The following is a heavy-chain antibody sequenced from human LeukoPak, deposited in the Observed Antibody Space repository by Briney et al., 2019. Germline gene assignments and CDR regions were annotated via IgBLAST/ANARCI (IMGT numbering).Heavy chain of an antibody. J-gene: IGHJ4*02. CDR2: INPNDGDT. CDR3: ARANFLYCSSSTCLFDY. CDR1: GYTFTYYD. V-gene: IGHV1-2*02. Sequence: ASVQVSCNASGYTFTYYDMDWVGQAPGQGFEWMGWINPNDGDTNYAQKFQGRVTMTRDTSISTAHMEVSRLRSDDTAVYYCARANFLYCSSSTCLFDYWGQGTLVTVSS. D-gene: IGHD2-2*01.